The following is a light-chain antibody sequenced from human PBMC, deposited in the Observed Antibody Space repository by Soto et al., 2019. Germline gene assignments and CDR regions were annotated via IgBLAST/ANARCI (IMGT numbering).Light chain of an antibody. CDR3: QQYSSYST. Sequence: DILMTQSPATLSLFVGDRVTLTCRASQSISDWLAWYQQKPGKAPKLLIRNASNLESGVPSRFSGSGSGTEFTLTISSLQPDDFSTYYRQQYSSYSTFGQGTKVEI. CDR1: QSISDW. V-gene: IGKV1-5*03. CDR2: NAS. J-gene: IGKJ1*01.